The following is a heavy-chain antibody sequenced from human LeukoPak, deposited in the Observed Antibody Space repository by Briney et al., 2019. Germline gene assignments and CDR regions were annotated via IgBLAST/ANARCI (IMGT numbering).Heavy chain of an antibody. D-gene: IGHD1-26*01. CDR1: GDRVSSNSAA. CDR3: ASGARGRTEYYYYMDV. Sequence: SQTLSLTCAISGDRVSSNSAAWNWIRQSPSRGLEWLGRTYYRSKWYNDYAVSVKSRITINPDTSKNQFSLQLNSVTPEDTAVYYCASGARGRTEYYYYMDVWGKGTTVTVSS. V-gene: IGHV6-1*01. J-gene: IGHJ6*03. CDR2: TYYRSKWYN.